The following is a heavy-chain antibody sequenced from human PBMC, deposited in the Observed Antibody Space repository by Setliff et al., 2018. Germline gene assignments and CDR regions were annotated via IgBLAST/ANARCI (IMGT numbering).Heavy chain of an antibody. CDR3: ARSDYGDYFAWDSYGMDV. CDR1: GYSFTTYW. V-gene: IGHV5-51*01. J-gene: IGHJ6*02. Sequence: GESLKISCKGSGYSFTTYWIAWVRQMPGKGLEWMGVIYPGDSGTRYSPSFQGQVTISADKSISTAYLQWSSLKASDTAFYYCARSDYGDYFAWDSYGMDVWGQGTTVTVSS. D-gene: IGHD4-17*01. CDR2: IYPGDSGT.